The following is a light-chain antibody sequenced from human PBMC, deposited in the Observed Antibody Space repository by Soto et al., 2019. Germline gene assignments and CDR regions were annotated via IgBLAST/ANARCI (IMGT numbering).Light chain of an antibody. CDR2: GAS. Sequence: EIVMTQSPATLSVSPGVRATLSCRASQSVSSNLAWYQQKPGQAPRLLIYGASTRATGIPARFSGSGSGTEFTLTISSLQSEDFAFYHCQQYNDWPLTFGGGTKVEIK. CDR1: QSVSSN. J-gene: IGKJ4*01. CDR3: QQYNDWPLT. V-gene: IGKV3-15*01.